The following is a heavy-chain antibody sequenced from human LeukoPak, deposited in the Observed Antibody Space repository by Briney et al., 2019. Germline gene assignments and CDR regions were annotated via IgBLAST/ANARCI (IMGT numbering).Heavy chain of an antibody. D-gene: IGHD3-22*01. Sequence: GGSLRLSCAPSVFIVSDNYMSWVRQAPGKGLEWVSVIYSGGSTYYADSVKGRFTISRDDSKNTLHLQMNSLGAEDTAVYYCARYYYDSSGYPYYFDYWGQGTLVTVSS. CDR2: IYSGGST. CDR1: VFIVSDNY. CDR3: ARYYYDSSGYPYYFDY. V-gene: IGHV3-53*01. J-gene: IGHJ4*02.